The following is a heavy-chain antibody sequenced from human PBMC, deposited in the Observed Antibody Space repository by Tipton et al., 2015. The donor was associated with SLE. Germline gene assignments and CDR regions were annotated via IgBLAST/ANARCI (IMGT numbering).Heavy chain of an antibody. CDR2: ISYDGSN. V-gene: IGHV4-31*03. CDR1: GDSVTSSGYY. J-gene: IGHJ4*02. D-gene: IGHD5-18*01. CDR3: VREGDTAFDY. Sequence: TLSLTCTATGDSVTSSGYYWSWIRQHPGKGLEWIGFISYDGSNIFYSDSVKGRFTISRDNAKNTVYLQMNSLRAEDTAVYYCVREGDTAFDYWGQGTLVTVSS.